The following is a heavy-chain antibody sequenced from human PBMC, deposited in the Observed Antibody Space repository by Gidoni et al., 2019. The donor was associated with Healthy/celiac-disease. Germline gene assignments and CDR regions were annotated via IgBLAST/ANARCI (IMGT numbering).Heavy chain of an antibody. CDR2: IKQDGSEK. D-gene: IGHD6-13*01. J-gene: IGHJ5*02. CDR1: GFPFSSYW. V-gene: IGHV3-7*01. Sequence: VQLVESGGGLVQPGGSLRLSCPASGFPFSSYWMSWVRQAPGKGLEWVANIKQDGSEKYYVDSVKGRFTISRDNAKNSLYLQMNSLRAEDTAVYYCARDCIAAAGLLWFDPWGQGTLVTVSS. CDR3: ARDCIAAAGLLWFDP.